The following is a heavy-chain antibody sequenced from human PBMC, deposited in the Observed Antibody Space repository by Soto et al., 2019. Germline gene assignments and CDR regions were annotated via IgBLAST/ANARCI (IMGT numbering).Heavy chain of an antibody. V-gene: IGHV4-59*01. CDR3: ARVGIAAAGNIGYYGMDV. CDR2: IYYSGST. Sequence: SETLSLTCTVSGGSISSYYWSWIRQPPGKGLEWIGYIYYSGSTNYNPSLKSRVTISVDTSKNQFSLKLSSVTAADTAVYYCARVGIAAAGNIGYYGMDVWGQGTTVTVSS. J-gene: IGHJ6*02. CDR1: GGSISSYY. D-gene: IGHD6-13*01.